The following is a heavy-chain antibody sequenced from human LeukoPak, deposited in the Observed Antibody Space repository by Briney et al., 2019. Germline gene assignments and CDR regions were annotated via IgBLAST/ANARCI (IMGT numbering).Heavy chain of an antibody. Sequence: SETLPLTCTVSGGSISSSSAYWGWIRQPPGKGLEWIGSIYYSKNTYYNPSLKSRVTISADTSKNQFSLTLGSVSATDTAVYYCVSPRGFSYGYFDYWGQGTLVTVSS. J-gene: IGHJ4*02. CDR2: IYYSKNT. CDR1: GGSISSSSAY. V-gene: IGHV4-39*01. CDR3: VSPRGFSYGYFDY. D-gene: IGHD5-18*01.